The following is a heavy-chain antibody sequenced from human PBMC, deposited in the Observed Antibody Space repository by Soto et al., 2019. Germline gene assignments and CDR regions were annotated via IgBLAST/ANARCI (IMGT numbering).Heavy chain of an antibody. V-gene: IGHV3-30-3*01. D-gene: IGHD2-8*01. Sequence: LRLSCAASGFTFSSYAMHWVRQAPGKGLEWVAVISYDGSNKYYADSVKGRFTISRDNSKNTLYLQMNSLRAEDTAVYYCARAAPKYCTSGVCYTRYYYYYGMDVWGQGTTVTVSS. CDR3: ARAAPKYCTSGVCYTRYYYYYGMDV. J-gene: IGHJ6*02. CDR2: ISYDGSNK. CDR1: GFTFSSYA.